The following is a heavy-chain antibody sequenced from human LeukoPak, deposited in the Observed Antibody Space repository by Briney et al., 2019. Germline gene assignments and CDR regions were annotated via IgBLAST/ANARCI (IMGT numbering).Heavy chain of an antibody. D-gene: IGHD1-1*01. CDR2: IYYGGDT. CDR3: ARLTRRSGNYFDY. V-gene: IGHV4-61*01. CDR1: GDSVSSSNYY. J-gene: IGHJ4*02. Sequence: SETLSLTCAVSGDSVSSSNYYWSWIRQPPGKGLEWIGYIYYGGDTNYNPSLQSRVTISVDTSKSRFSLKLSSVTAADTAVYYCARLTRRSGNYFDYWGQGTLVTVSS.